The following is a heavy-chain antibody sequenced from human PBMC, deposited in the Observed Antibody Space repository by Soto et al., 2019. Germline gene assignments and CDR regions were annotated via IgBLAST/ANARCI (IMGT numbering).Heavy chain of an antibody. J-gene: IGHJ6*02. CDR2: ISSSSSFT. V-gene: IGHV3-11*06. CDR1: GFTFSHYY. D-gene: IGHD3-10*01. CDR3: ARDSAYGSGSYYPHSYYGMDV. Sequence: PGGSLRLSCAASGFTFSHYYMSWIRQAPGKGLEWVSYISSSSSFTNYADSVKGRFTISRDNAKNSLYLQTNRLRAEDTAVYYCARDSAYGSGSYYPHSYYGMDVWGQGTTVTVSS.